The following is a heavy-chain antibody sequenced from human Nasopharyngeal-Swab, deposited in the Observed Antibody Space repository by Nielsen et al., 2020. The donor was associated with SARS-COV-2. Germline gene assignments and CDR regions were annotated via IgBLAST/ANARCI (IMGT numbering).Heavy chain of an antibody. Sequence: GESLKISCATPGFSVSSNYMSWVRQAPGKGLEWVSVIYSGGRTYYADSVQGRFTISRDNSKNTLDLQMNSLRVEDTAVYYCAKGHYSYDYVWGSDPYPPFDYWGQGTLVTVSS. V-gene: IGHV3-66*02. CDR2: IYSGGRT. J-gene: IGHJ4*02. CDR3: AKGHYSYDYVWGSDPYPPFDY. CDR1: GFSVSSNY. D-gene: IGHD3-16*01.